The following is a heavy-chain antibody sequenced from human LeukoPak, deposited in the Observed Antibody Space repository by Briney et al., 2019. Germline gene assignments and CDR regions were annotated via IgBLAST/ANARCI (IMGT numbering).Heavy chain of an antibody. D-gene: IGHD2-15*01. CDR3: WLEKVVAAYFDS. J-gene: IGHJ4*02. V-gene: IGHV4-39*07. Sequence: PSETLSLTCTVSGGSISSTGSFWGWIRPPPGKGLEWIGSIYSGGITYYNPSLKSRVTISEDTSKNQFSLKMTSMTAADTAIYYCWLEKVVAAYFDSWGQGTLVTVSS. CDR2: IYSGGIT. CDR1: GGSISSTGSF.